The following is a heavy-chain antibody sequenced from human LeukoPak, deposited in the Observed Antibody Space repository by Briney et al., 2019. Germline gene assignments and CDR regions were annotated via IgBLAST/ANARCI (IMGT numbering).Heavy chain of an antibody. V-gene: IGHV1-8*01. CDR2: MNPNSGNT. J-gene: IGHJ4*02. Sequence: ASVKVSCKASGYTFTSYDINWVRQATGQGLEWMGWMNPNSGNTGYAQKFQGRVTMTRNTSISTAYMELSSLRSEDTAVYYCARDNDYDILTGYSYYFDYWGQGTLVTVSS. CDR3: ARDNDYDILTGYSYYFDY. D-gene: IGHD3-9*01. CDR1: GYTFTSYD.